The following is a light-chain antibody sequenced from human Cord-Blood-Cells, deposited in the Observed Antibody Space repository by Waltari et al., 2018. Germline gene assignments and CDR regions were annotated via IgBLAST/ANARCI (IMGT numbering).Light chain of an antibody. V-gene: IGLV2-14*01. CDR1: SSDVGGYNY. Sequence: QSALTQPASVSGSPGQSITISCTGTSSDVGGYNYVSWYQQHPGKAPKLMIYYVSNRPSGVSNRFSGSKSGNTASLTISGLQAEDEAVYYCSSYTSSSTVVFGGGTKLTVL. CDR2: YVS. J-gene: IGLJ2*01. CDR3: SSYTSSSTVV.